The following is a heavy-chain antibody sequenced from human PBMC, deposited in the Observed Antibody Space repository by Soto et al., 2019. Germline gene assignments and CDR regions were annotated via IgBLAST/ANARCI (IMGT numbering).Heavy chain of an antibody. CDR2: INSDGSST. CDR1: GFTFSSYW. Sequence: PGGSLRLSCAASGFTFSSYWMHWVRQAPGKGLVWVSRINSDGSSTSYADSVKGRFTVSRDNSKNTLYLQMNSLRAEDTAVYYCAKIGDYDGPWGQGTLVTVSS. CDR3: AKIGDYDGP. V-gene: IGHV3-74*01. J-gene: IGHJ5*02. D-gene: IGHD4-17*01.